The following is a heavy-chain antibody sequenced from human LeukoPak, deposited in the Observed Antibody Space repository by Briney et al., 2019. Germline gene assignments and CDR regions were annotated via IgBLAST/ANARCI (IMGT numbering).Heavy chain of an antibody. J-gene: IGHJ4*02. CDR3: ARGGTYCRSTSCYVGY. D-gene: IGHD2-2*01. Sequence: GGSLRLSCAASGFTFSSFAMSWVRQAPGKGLEWVSAISGSGGSTYYADSVKGRFTISRDNSKNTLLLQMNSLRAEDTAVYYCARGGTYCRSTSCYVGYWGQGTLVTVSS. CDR1: GFTFSSFA. CDR2: ISGSGGST. V-gene: IGHV3-23*01.